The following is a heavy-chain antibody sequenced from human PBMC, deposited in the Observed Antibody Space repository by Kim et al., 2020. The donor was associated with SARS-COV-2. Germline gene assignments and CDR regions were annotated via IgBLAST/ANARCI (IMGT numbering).Heavy chain of an antibody. Sequence: SVKVSCKASGGTFSSYAISWVRQAPGQGLECMGGIIPIFGTANYAQKFQGRVTITADESTSTAYMELSSLRSEDTAVYYCARGVTMVRGVPRIDYYYYYGMDVWGQGTTVTVSS. D-gene: IGHD3-10*01. CDR3: ARGVTMVRGVPRIDYYYYYGMDV. V-gene: IGHV1-69*13. CDR1: GGTFSSYA. CDR2: IIPIFGTA. J-gene: IGHJ6*02.